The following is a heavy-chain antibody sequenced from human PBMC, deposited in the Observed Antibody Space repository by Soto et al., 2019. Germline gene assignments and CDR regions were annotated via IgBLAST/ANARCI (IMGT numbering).Heavy chain of an antibody. D-gene: IGHD3-22*01. CDR1: GFTFSSYW. Sequence: LRLSCAASGFTFSSYWMSWVRQAPGKGLEWVANIKQDGSEKYYVDSVKGRFTISRDNAKNSLYLQMNSLRAEDTAVYYCARVKDYYDSSGYYSWFDPWGQGTLVTASS. J-gene: IGHJ5*02. CDR3: ARVKDYYDSSGYYSWFDP. CDR2: IKQDGSEK. V-gene: IGHV3-7*03.